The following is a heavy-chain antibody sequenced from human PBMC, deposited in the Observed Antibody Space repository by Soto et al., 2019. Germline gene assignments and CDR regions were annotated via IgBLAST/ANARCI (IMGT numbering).Heavy chain of an antibody. CDR1: GCVVENFC. CDR2: ISGSGFKK. CDR3: AKNQGVELVPLATVDWFDP. Sequence: GALRLSCEASGCVVENFCMSWVRQAPGRGLEWISSISGSGFKKYYADSVKGRFTISRDNSKSTVYLELNNLSAEDTAVYHCAKNQGVELVPLATVDWFDPWGQGSVVTVSS. V-gene: IGHV3-23*01. J-gene: IGHJ5*02. D-gene: IGHD1-26*01.